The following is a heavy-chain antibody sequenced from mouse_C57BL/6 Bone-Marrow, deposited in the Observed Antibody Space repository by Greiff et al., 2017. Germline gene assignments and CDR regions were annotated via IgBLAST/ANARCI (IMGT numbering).Heavy chain of an antibody. J-gene: IGHJ2*01. CDR2: ISAGGSYT. CDR1: GFTFSSYA. Sequence: EVQGVESGGGLVKPGGSLKLSCAASGFTFSSYAMSWVRQTPEKRLEWVATISAGGSYTYYPDNVKGRFTISRDNAKNNLYLQMSHLKSEDTAMYYCARDGYDYDYWGQGTTLTVSS. V-gene: IGHV5-4*01. CDR3: ARDGYDYDY. D-gene: IGHD2-4*01.